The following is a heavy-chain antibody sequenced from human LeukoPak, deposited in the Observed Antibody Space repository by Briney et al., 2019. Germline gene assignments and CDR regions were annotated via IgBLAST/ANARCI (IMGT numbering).Heavy chain of an antibody. V-gene: IGHV3-23*01. D-gene: IGHD1-26*01. CDR3: AKDKGPIIVGARFDP. CDR2: ISGSGGST. Sequence: QAGGSLRLSCAASGFTFSSYWIHWVRQAPGKGLEWVSAISGSGGSTYYAASVKGRFTISRDNSKNTLYLQMNSLRAEDTAVYYCAKDKGPIIVGARFDPWGQGTLVTVSS. J-gene: IGHJ5*02. CDR1: GFTFSSYW.